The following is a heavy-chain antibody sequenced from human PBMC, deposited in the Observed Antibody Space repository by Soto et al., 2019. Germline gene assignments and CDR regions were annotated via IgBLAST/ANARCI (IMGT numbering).Heavy chain of an antibody. V-gene: IGHV1-69*18. CDR1: GDTFSRYV. D-gene: IGHD6-25*01. J-gene: IGHJ6*02. CDR3: ASDSGRTRGLDV. CDR2: IIPIFGTA. Sequence: QVQAVPSGAEVKKPGSSVKVSCKASGDTFSRYVISWVRQAPGQGLEWMGRIIPIFGTANYAQKFQGRVTITADDSTSTVYMELSSLRSEDTAIYYCASDSGRTRGLDVWGQGTTITVSS.